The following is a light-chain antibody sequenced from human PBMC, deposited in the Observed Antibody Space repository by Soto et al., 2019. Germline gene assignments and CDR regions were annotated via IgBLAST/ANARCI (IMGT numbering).Light chain of an antibody. CDR2: GVT. V-gene: IGLV2-14*01. Sequence: QSVLTQPASVSGSPGQSITISCTGTSSDVGAYYSVSWYQHHPGIAPKLIIYGVTNRPSGVSNRFSGSKSGNTASLTISGLQAEDEADYHCSSYTSGSSHYVFGTGTKVTVL. CDR1: SSDVGAYYS. J-gene: IGLJ1*01. CDR3: SSYTSGSSHYV.